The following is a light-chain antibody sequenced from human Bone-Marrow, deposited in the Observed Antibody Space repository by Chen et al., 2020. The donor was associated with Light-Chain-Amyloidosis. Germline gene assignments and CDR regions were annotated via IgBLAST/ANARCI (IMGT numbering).Light chain of an antibody. V-gene: IGLV2-14*01. Sequence: QSALTQPASVSGSPGQSITISCTGNGSDVGGDNHVSWYQQPPDKAPKLSIYEVTNRSSWVPDRFAGSKSDNTASLSISGFQTEDEADYFCSSYTITNTLVFGSGTRVTVL. CDR2: EVT. CDR1: GSDVGGDNH. J-gene: IGLJ1*01. CDR3: SSYTITNTLV.